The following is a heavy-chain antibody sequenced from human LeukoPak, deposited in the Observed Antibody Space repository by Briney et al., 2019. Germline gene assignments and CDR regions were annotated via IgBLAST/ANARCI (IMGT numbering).Heavy chain of an antibody. J-gene: IGHJ4*02. CDR2: NCYSGSA. CDR3: ARHRYDFSVDY. Sequence: SETLSLTCSVSGDSIMTYCWSWIRQPPGKGLEWIGYNCYSGSANYDPSLKSRVLISLDTSKNQFSLKLSSVTAADTAVYYCARHRYDFSVDYWGQGTLVTVSS. CDR1: GDSIMTYC. D-gene: IGHD3-3*01. V-gene: IGHV4-59*08.